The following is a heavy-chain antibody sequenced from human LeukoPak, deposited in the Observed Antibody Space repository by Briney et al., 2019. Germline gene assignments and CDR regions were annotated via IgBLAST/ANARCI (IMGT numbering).Heavy chain of an antibody. Sequence: GASVNVSCKASGYTFTGNYMHWVRQAAGQGLEGMGWINPNSGGTNYAQKFQGRVTMTRDTSISTAYMELSRLRSDDTAVYYCARSRARGGSTSCYGHGYWGQGTLVTVSS. CDR1: GYTFTGNY. J-gene: IGHJ4*02. CDR2: INPNSGGT. CDR3: ARSRARGGSTSCYGHGY. D-gene: IGHD2-2*01. V-gene: IGHV1-2*02.